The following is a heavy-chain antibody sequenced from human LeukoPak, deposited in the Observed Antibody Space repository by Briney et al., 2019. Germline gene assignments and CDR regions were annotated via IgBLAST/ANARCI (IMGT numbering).Heavy chain of an antibody. CDR2: ISGSGART. D-gene: IGHD1-26*01. CDR3: AKDMGEDGSYYLDY. V-gene: IGHV3-23*01. CDR1: GFTFNTYA. Sequence: GGSLRLSCVASGFTFNTYAMTWVRQAPGKGLEWVSAISGSGARTYYAGSVKGRFTISRDTSKNTLYLQMNSLRAEDTAVYYCAKDMGEDGSYYLDYWGQGTLVTVSS. J-gene: IGHJ4*02.